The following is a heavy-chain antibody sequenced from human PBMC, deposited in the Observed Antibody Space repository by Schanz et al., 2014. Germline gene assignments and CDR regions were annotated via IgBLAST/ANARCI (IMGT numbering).Heavy chain of an antibody. CDR1: GFSFSSYT. CDR2: LSGDGGTT. Sequence: EVQLLESGGGLVQPGESLRLSCAASGFSFSSYTMSWVRQAPGKGLQWVSSLSGDGGTTHYADSVKGRFTISRDNANNSLFLRMNSLRAEDTAVYYCASDYNYFETEAPWGQGTLXTVSS. D-gene: IGHD3-16*01. CDR3: ASDYNYFETEAP. V-gene: IGHV3-23*01. J-gene: IGHJ5*02.